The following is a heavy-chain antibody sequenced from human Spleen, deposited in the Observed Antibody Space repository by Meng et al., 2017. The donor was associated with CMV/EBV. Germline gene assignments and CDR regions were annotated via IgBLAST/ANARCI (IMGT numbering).Heavy chain of an antibody. CDR3: ARGGTTENLYYYYGMDV. CDR2: INPNNAGT. CDR1: GYTFTGYY. V-gene: IGHV1-2*02. J-gene: IGHJ6*02. Sequence: ASVQVSCKASGYTFTGYYMHWVRQAPGQGLEWMGWINPNNAGTNNAQNFQGRVTMTTDTSITTAYMELTRLRSDDTAMYFCARGGTTENLYYYYGMDVWGHGTTVTVSS. D-gene: IGHD4-11*01.